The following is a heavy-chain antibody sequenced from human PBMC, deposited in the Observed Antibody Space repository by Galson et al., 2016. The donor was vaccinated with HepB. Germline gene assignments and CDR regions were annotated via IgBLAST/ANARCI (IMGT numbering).Heavy chain of an antibody. J-gene: IGHJ4*02. V-gene: IGHV4-4*02. CDR1: GVSISSTNW. D-gene: IGHD2-8*01. Sequence: ETLSLTCGVLGVSISSTNWWRWVRQPPGKGLEWIGEIHHSGRTNYNPSLKSGVTISVDTSKNQISLKVISVTAADTAVYYCATTNGTAYSYDYWGQGILVAVSA. CDR2: IHHSGRT. CDR3: ATTNGTAYSYDY.